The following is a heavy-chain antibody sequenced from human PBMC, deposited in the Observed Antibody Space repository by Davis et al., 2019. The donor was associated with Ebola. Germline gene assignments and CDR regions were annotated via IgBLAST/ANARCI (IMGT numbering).Heavy chain of an antibody. Sequence: SETLSLTCTVSGGSISSSSYYWGWIRQPPGKGLEWIGYIYYSGSTNYNPSLRSRVTISVDTSKNQFSLKLSSVTAADTAVYYCARLASDTAIDYWGQGTLVTVSS. J-gene: IGHJ4*02. CDR1: GGSISSSSYY. D-gene: IGHD5-18*01. CDR2: IYYSGST. CDR3: ARLASDTAIDY. V-gene: IGHV4-61*05.